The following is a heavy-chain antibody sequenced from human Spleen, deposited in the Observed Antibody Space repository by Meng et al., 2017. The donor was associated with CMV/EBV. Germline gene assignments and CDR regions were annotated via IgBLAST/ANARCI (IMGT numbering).Heavy chain of an antibody. J-gene: IGHJ4*02. CDR3: ARGPRREGFVY. D-gene: IGHD1-26*01. CDR2: IYYSGST. V-gene: IGHV4-61*01. Sequence: SETLSLTCTVSGGSVSSGSFYWSWLRQPPGKGLEWIGYIYYSGSTNYNPSLKSRVTISVDTSKNQFSLKLSSVTAADTAVYYCARGPRREGFVYWGQGTLVTVSS. CDR1: GGSVSSGSFY.